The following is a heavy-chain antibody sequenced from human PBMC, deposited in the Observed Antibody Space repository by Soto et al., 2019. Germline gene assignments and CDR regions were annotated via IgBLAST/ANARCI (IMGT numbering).Heavy chain of an antibody. Sequence: SXTQSLTCAVYGGFLSASYWTWIRPPTGKGLEWIGEINHVGGTNYNPSLKSRVTMSVDTSQNQFSLRLISVTAADTAMYFCVRIRYQLPSSVLGLDPGGQGTPGTV. V-gene: IGHV4-34*01. CDR1: GGFLSASY. D-gene: IGHD3-16*01. CDR2: INHVGGT. CDR3: VRIRYQLPSSVLGLDP. J-gene: IGHJ5*02.